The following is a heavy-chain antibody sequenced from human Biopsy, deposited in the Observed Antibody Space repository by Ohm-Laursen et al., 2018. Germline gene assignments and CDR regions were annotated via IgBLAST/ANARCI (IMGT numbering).Heavy chain of an antibody. J-gene: IGHJ6*02. D-gene: IGHD2-15*01. CDR2: IHHSGST. CDR3: ARMDCSGGSCHYYSYGMDV. CDR1: GVSITAYY. V-gene: IGHV4-4*09. Sequence: GTLSLTCTVSGVSITAYYWSWIRQPPGKGLECIGNIHHSGSTNYNPSLKSRLTISVDTSKNQFSLKLSSVTAADTVVYYCARMDCSGGSCHYYSYGMDVWGQGTTVTVSS.